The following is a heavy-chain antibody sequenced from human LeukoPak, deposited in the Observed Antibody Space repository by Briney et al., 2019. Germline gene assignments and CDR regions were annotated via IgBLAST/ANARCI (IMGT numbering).Heavy chain of an antibody. CDR1: GYTFTGFY. CDR3: AREGYSDYETKGFDI. D-gene: IGHD5-12*01. Sequence: ASVKVPCKASGYTFTGFYMHWLRQAPGQGLEWMGGINPDSGNPSSTQKFRGRVTVTRDTSISTVYMELSSLRSDDTAVYYCAREGYSDYETKGFDIWGQGTMVTVSS. CDR2: INPDSGNP. J-gene: IGHJ3*02. V-gene: IGHV1-2*02.